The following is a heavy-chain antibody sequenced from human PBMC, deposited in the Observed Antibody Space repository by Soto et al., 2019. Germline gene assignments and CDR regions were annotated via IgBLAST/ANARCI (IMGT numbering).Heavy chain of an antibody. CDR2: ISAHNGNT. V-gene: IGHV1-18*01. D-gene: IGHD1-1*01. Sequence: QVHLVQSGAEVKKPGASVKVSCQASGYAFTTYGITWVRQAPGQGLEWMGWISAHNGNTNYAQKLQGRVTVTRDTSTSTAYMELRSLRSDDTAVYYCARGRYGDSWGQGAVVTFSS. J-gene: IGHJ4*02. CDR3: ARGRYGDS. CDR1: GYAFTTYG.